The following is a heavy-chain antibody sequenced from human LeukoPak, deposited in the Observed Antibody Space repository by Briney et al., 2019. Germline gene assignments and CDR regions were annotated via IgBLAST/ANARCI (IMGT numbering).Heavy chain of an antibody. D-gene: IGHD2-15*01. Sequence: ASVKVSCKASGYTFTSYYMHWVRQAPGQGLEWMGIINPSGGSTSYAQKFQGRVTMTRDTSTSTVYMELSSLRSEDTAVYYCARAHCSGGSCWGSGYWGQGTLDTVSS. J-gene: IGHJ4*02. CDR3: ARAHCSGGSCWGSGY. CDR1: GYTFTSYY. CDR2: INPSGGST. V-gene: IGHV1-46*01.